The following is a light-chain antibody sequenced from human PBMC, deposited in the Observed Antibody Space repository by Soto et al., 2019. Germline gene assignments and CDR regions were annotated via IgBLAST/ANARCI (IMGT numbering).Light chain of an antibody. V-gene: IGKV3-11*01. Sequence: EIALTQSPGTVSLSPGERATLSCRASQSVSTYLAWYQQKPGQAPRLLIYDASKRATGIPARFSGGGSGTDLTLTISSLEPEDFAVYNCQHREDWPHTFGGGTKVDIK. CDR2: DAS. CDR3: QHREDWPHT. J-gene: IGKJ4*01. CDR1: QSVSTY.